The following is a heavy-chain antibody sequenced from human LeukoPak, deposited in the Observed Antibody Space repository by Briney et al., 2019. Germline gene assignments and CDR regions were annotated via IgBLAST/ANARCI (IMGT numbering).Heavy chain of an antibody. CDR2: ISSSSYI. J-gene: IGHJ4*02. Sequence: TGGSLGLSCAASGFTFSSYSMNWVRQAPGKGLEWVSSISSSSYIYYADSVKGRFTISRVNAKNSLYLQMNSLRAEDTAVYYCARERVAGTFDYWGQGTLVTVSS. D-gene: IGHD6-19*01. CDR3: ARERVAGTFDY. CDR1: GFTFSSYS. V-gene: IGHV3-21*01.